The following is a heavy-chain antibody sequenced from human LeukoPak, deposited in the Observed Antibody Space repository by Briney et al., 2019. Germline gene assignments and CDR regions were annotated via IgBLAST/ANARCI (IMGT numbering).Heavy chain of an antibody. CDR2: IYYSGST. Sequence: SETLSLTCTASGGSVSSYYWSWIRQPPGKGLEWIGYIYYSGSTNYNPSLKSRVTISVDTSKNQFSLKLSSVTAADTAVYYCARDIGYCSSTSCYGDYYYYYMDVWGKGTTVTVSS. CDR3: ARDIGYCSSTSCYGDYYYYYMDV. CDR1: GGSVSSYY. V-gene: IGHV4-59*02. J-gene: IGHJ6*03. D-gene: IGHD2-2*01.